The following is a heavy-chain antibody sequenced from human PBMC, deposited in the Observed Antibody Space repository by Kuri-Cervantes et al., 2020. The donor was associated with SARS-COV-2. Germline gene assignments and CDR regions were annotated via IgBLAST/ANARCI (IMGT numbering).Heavy chain of an antibody. CDR2: IRSKANSYAT. J-gene: IGHJ6*02. V-gene: IGHV3-73*01. CDR3: SRSTVTSPLYGMDV. Sequence: GESLKISCAASGFTFSGSAMHWVRQASGKGLEWVGRIRSKANSYATAYAASVKGRFTTSRGDSKNTAYLQMNSPKTEDTAVYYCSRSTVTSPLYGMDVWGQGTTVTVSS. D-gene: IGHD4-17*01. CDR1: GFTFSGSA.